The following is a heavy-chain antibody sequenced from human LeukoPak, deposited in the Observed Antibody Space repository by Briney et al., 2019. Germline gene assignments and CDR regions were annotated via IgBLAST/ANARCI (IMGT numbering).Heavy chain of an antibody. CDR3: ARVAAEVVGVPGAIGFGWLRRDYYYMDV. J-gene: IGHJ6*03. CDR1: GYTFTSYY. Sequence: ASVKVSCKASGYTFTSYYMHWVRQAPGEGLEWMGIINTSGGSTSYAQKFQGRVTMTRDMSTSTVYMELSSLRSEDTAVDYCARVAAEVVGVPGAIGFGWLRRDYYYMDVWGKGTTVTVSS. V-gene: IGHV1-46*01. D-gene: IGHD2-2*02. CDR2: INTSGGST.